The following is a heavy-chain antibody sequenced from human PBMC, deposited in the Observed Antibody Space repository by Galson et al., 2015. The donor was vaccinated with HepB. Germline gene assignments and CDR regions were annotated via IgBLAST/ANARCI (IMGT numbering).Heavy chain of an antibody. V-gene: IGHV1-2*06. CDR3: ARSLPPYYYDSSGHGAFDI. CDR2: INPNSGGT. D-gene: IGHD3-22*01. J-gene: IGHJ3*02. CDR1: GYTFTGYH. Sequence: VKVSCKASGYTFTGYHMHWVRQAPGQGLEWMGRINPNSGGTNYAQKFQGRVTMTRDTSISTAYMELSRLRSDDTAVYYCARSLPPYYYDSSGHGAFDIWGQGTMVTVSS.